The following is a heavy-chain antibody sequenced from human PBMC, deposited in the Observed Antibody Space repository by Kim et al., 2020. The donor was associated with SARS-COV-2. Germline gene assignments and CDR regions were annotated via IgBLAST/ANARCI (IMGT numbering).Heavy chain of an antibody. CDR2: IYYSGSN. D-gene: IGHD3-9*01. CDR3: ARADVLRYFDWLLYSPFFDY. Sequence: WIGSIYYSGSNYYNPSLKSRVTISVDTSKNQFSLKLSSVTAADTAVYYCARADVLRYFDWLLYSPFFDYWGQGTLVTVSS. V-gene: IGHV4-39*07. J-gene: IGHJ4*02.